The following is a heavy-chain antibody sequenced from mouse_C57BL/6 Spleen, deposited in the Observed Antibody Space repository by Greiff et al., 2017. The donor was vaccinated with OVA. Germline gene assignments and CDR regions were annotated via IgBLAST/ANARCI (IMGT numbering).Heavy chain of an antibody. V-gene: IGHV1-82*01. D-gene: IGHD1-1*01. CDR1: GYAFSSSW. Sequence: VQLVESGPELVKPGASVKISCKASGYAFSSSWMNWVKQRPGKGLEWIGRIYPGDGDTNYNGKFKGKATLTADKSSSTAYMQLSSLTSEDSAVYFCARVDYGSSYYFDYWGQGTTLTVSS. CDR2: IYPGDGDT. CDR3: ARVDYGSSYYFDY. J-gene: IGHJ2*01.